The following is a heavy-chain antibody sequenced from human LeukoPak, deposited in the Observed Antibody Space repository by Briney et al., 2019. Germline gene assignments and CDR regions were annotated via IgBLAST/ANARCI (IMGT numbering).Heavy chain of an antibody. CDR3: AKDPRAYSGSYLSWLKY. CDR1: GFTFSSYG. D-gene: IGHD1-26*01. Sequence: GRSLRLSCAASGFTFSSYGMHWVRQAPGKGLEWVAVISYDGSNKYYADSVKGRFTISRDNSKNTLYLQMNSLRAEDTAVYYCAKDPRAYSGSYLSWLKYWGQGTLVTVSS. CDR2: ISYDGSNK. V-gene: IGHV3-30*18. J-gene: IGHJ4*02.